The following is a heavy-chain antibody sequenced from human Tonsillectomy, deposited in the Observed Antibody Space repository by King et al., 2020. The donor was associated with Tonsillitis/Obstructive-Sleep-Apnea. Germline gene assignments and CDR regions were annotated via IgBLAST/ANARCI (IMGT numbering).Heavy chain of an antibody. J-gene: IGHJ4*02. CDR2: INHSGST. CDR3: ASGYCSSTSCRRYFDY. V-gene: IGHV4-34*01. Sequence: VQLQQWGAGLLKPSETLSLTCAVYGGSFSGYYWSWIRQPPGKGLEWIGEINHSGSTNYNPSLKSRVTISVDTSKNQFSLKLSSVTAADTAVYYCASGYCSSTSCRRYFDYLGQGTLVTVSS. CDR1: GGSFSGYY. D-gene: IGHD2-2*01.